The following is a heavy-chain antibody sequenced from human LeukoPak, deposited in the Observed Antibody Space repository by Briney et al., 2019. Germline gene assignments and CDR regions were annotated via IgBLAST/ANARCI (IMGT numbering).Heavy chain of an antibody. Sequence: GASVKVSCKASGGTFSSYAISWVRQAPGQGLEWMGGIIPIFGTANYAQKFQGRVTITADKSTSTAYMELSRLRSEDTAVYYCARGDYGDYISDYYYYGMDVWGKGTTVTVSS. CDR2: IIPIFGTA. D-gene: IGHD4-17*01. J-gene: IGHJ6*04. V-gene: IGHV1-69*06. CDR3: ARGDYGDYISDYYYYGMDV. CDR1: GGTFSSYA.